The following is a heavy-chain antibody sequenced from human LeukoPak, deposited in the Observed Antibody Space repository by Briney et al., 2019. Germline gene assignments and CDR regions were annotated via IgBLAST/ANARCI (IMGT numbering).Heavy chain of an antibody. J-gene: IGHJ6*02. CDR3: ARDYRNKGMDV. Sequence: PGGSLRLSCAASGFTLGDYYMTWIRQAPGKGLEWVSYISNNRGSTTYYADSVKGRFTNSRDDAKNSLYLQMNSLRADDTAVYYCARDYRNKGMDVWGQGTTVTFSS. V-gene: IGHV3-11*01. CDR2: ISNNRGSTT. D-gene: IGHD3-16*02. CDR1: GFTLGDYY.